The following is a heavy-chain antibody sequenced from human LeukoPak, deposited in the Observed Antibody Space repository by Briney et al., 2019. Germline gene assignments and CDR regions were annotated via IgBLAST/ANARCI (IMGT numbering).Heavy chain of an antibody. D-gene: IGHD2-21*01. Sequence: GASVKVSCKTSGYTFTDYYLHWVRQAPGQGLEWMGWINPNSGGTNYAQKFQGRVTMTRDTSISTAYMELSRLRSDDTAVYYCARRGEPGYYYYMDVWGKGTTVTASS. J-gene: IGHJ6*03. CDR2: INPNSGGT. CDR1: GYTFTDYY. V-gene: IGHV1-2*02. CDR3: ARRGEPGYYYYMDV.